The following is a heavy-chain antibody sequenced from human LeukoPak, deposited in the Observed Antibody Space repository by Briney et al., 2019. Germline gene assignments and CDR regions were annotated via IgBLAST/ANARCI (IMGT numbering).Heavy chain of an antibody. Sequence: PGGSLRLSCAASGFTVSSNYMSWVRQAPGKGLEWVSVVYSGGSIYYADSVKGRFTISRDNPKNTLYLQMNSLRAEDTAVYYCARGVTTGTTPYYYAMDVWGQGTTVTVSS. CDR1: GFTVSSNY. CDR3: ARGVTTGTTPYYYAMDV. CDR2: VYSGGSI. D-gene: IGHD1-1*01. J-gene: IGHJ6*02. V-gene: IGHV3-53*01.